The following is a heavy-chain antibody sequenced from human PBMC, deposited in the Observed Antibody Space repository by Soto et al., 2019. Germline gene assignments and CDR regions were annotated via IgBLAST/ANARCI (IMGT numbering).Heavy chain of an antibody. Sequence: QVQLVQSGAEVKKPESSVKVSCKTSGGTFDRHVISWVRPAPGTGPEWMGKINPLSGIPNYAQKFQDRVTFTADTDSSTAYMELSSLRSDDTAVYYCAASSCAATWCSPSHDLDHWGQGTLVTVSS. V-gene: IGHV1-69*09. CDR1: GGTFDRHV. D-gene: IGHD2-15*01. CDR2: INPLSGIP. CDR3: AASSCAATWCSPSHDLDH. J-gene: IGHJ4*02.